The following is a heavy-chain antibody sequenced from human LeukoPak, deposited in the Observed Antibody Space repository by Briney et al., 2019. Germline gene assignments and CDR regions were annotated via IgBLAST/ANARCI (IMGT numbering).Heavy chain of an antibody. Sequence: GGSLRLSCAASGFTFSSYSMNWVRQAPGKGLEWVSYISGSSSTIHYADSVKGRFTISRDNAKNSLYLQMNSLRAEDTAVYYCARGGYYFDYWGQGTLVTVSS. CDR1: GFTFSSYS. CDR3: ARGGYYFDY. J-gene: IGHJ4*02. D-gene: IGHD3-16*01. V-gene: IGHV3-48*01. CDR2: ISGSSSTI.